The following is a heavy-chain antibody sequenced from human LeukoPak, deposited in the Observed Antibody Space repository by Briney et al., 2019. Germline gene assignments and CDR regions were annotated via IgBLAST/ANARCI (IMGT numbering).Heavy chain of an antibody. D-gene: IGHD2-2*01. CDR1: GGSFSGYY. V-gene: IGHV4-34*01. Sequence: PSETLSLTCAVYGGSFSGYYWSWIRQPPGKGLEWIGEINHSGSTNYNPSLKSRVTASVDTSKNQFSLKLTSVTAADTAVYYCARQGCSSTSCYDYWGQGTLVTVSS. J-gene: IGHJ4*02. CDR3: ARQGCSSTSCYDY. CDR2: INHSGST.